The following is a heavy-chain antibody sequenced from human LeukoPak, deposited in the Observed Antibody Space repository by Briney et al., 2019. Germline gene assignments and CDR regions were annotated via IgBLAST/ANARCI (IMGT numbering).Heavy chain of an antibody. Sequence: ASVKVSCKASGYTFTSYDINWVRQATGQGLEWMGWMNPNSGNTGYAQKFQGRVTMTRNTSISTAYMELSSPRSEDTAVYYCAPSITMIRGGETPPDWGQGTLVTVSS. CDR2: MNPNSGNT. D-gene: IGHD3-10*01. V-gene: IGHV1-8*01. J-gene: IGHJ4*02. CDR3: APSITMIRGGETPPD. CDR1: GYTFTSYD.